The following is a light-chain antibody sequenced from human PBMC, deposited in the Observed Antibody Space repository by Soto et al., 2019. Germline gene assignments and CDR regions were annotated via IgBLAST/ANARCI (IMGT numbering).Light chain of an antibody. J-gene: IGKJ1*01. CDR3: QHYNSYSEA. V-gene: IGKV1-9*01. Sequence: DIQLTQSPSSRYASVGDGVTITCRASRTIVSYLNWYQQKPGKPPKLLIYSASTLQSGVPSRFSGSGSGTEFTLTISSLQPDDFATYYCQHYNSYSEAFGQGTKVDIK. CDR1: RTIVSY. CDR2: SAS.